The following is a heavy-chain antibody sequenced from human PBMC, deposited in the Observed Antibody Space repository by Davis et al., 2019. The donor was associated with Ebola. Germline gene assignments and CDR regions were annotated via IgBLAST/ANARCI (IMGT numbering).Heavy chain of an antibody. CDR3: AREIGSGRRFDY. CDR2: INPNSGGT. J-gene: IGHJ4*02. Sequence: ASVKVSCKASGYTFTSYYMHWVRQAPGQGLEWMGWINPNSGGTNYAQKLQGRVTMTTDTSTSTAYMELRSLRSDDTAVYYCAREIGSGRRFDYWGQGTLVTVSS. CDR1: GYTFTSYY. D-gene: IGHD6-25*01. V-gene: IGHV1-2*02.